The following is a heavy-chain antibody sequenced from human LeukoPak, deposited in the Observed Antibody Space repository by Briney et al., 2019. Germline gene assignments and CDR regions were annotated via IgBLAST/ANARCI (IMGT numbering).Heavy chain of an antibody. J-gene: IGHJ4*02. CDR1: GFTFSSYW. Sequence: TGGSLRLSCAASGFTFSSYWMNWVRQAPGKGLVWVSRIASDGSSTTYADSVKGRFSISRDNAKSTLYLQMNSLRVEDTAVYYCARGRPHGNDYWGQGTLVTVSS. CDR2: IASDGSST. V-gene: IGHV3-74*01. D-gene: IGHD4-23*01. CDR3: ARGRPHGNDY.